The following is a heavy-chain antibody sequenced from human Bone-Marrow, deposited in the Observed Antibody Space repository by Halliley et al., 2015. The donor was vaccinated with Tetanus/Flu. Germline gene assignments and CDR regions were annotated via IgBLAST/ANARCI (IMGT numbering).Heavy chain of an antibody. Sequence: SLRLSCAASGLPVSRHYTSWVRQAPGRGLEWVSAIYTSGSTYYTDSVMGRFTISRDSSKDTMYLQMNSLRAEDTAVYYCSGYISGSPYWGHGTLVTVSS. CDR1: GLPVSRHY. V-gene: IGHV3-53*01. CDR3: SGYISGSPY. J-gene: IGHJ4*01. CDR2: IYTSGST. D-gene: IGHD5-18*01.